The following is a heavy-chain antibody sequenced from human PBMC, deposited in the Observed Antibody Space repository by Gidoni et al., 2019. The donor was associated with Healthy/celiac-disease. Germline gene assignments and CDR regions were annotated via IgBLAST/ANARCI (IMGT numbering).Heavy chain of an antibody. J-gene: IGHJ4*02. Sequence: EVQLVQSGAEVKKPGESLKISCKGSGYSFTSYWIGWVRQMPGKGLEWMGIIYPGDSDTRYSPSFQGQVTISADKSISTAYLQWSSLKASDTAMYYCARSPYGSGSYYNQFDYWGQGTLVTVSS. V-gene: IGHV5-51*01. CDR2: IYPGDSDT. CDR1: GYSFTSYW. CDR3: ARSPYGSGSYYNQFDY. D-gene: IGHD3-10*01.